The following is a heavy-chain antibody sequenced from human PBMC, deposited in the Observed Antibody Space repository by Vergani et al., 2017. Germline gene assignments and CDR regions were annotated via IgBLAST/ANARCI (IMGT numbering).Heavy chain of an antibody. CDR1: GYTFTNYP. V-gene: IGHV7-4-1*02. D-gene: IGHD5-24*01. Sequence: QVQLLQSGSELKKPGASVRISCEASGYTFTNYPLIWVRQAPGQGLEFMGWINTNSGNPTYAPGFTGRFVFSLDTSVNTAYLQINNLKSDDTAVYYCAKDTLEAVYFDYWGQGTQVTVSS. CDR3: AKDTLEAVYFDY. J-gene: IGHJ4*02. CDR2: INTNSGNP.